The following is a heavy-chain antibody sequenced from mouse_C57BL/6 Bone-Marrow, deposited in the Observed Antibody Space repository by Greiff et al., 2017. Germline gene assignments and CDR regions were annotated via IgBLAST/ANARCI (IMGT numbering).Heavy chain of an antibody. J-gene: IGHJ1*03. D-gene: IGHD1-2*01. CDR2: IDPSDSYT. CDR1: GYTFTSYW. CDR3: ARRTTAFDV. V-gene: IGHV1-50*01. Sequence: QVQLQQPGAELVKPGASVKLSCTASGYTFTSYWMQWVKQRPGQGLEWIGEIDPSDSYTNYNPKFKGKATLTVDTSSSTAYMQLSSLTSEDAAVYYCARRTTAFDVWGTGTTVTVSA.